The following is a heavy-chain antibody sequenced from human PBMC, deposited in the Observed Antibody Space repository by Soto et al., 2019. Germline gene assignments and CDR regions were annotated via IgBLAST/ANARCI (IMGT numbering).Heavy chain of an antibody. Sequence: QVQLEQSGAEVKKPGSSVKVSCKASGGTLSDHGVAWLRQAPGQGLEWMGGTIPVFNAPKYAPKFQGRVTIAADKSTNIAYMELSSLRSEDTALYYCGRGVFDSGNRYTGPSAFDIWGQGTMVIVSS. D-gene: IGHD3-16*02. CDR1: GGTLSDHG. CDR3: GRGVFDSGNRYTGPSAFDI. J-gene: IGHJ3*02. CDR2: TIPVFNAP. V-gene: IGHV1-69*06.